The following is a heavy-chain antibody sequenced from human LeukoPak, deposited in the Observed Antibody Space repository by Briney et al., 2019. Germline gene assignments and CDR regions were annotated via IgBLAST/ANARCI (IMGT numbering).Heavy chain of an antibody. CDR2: ISAYDGNT. D-gene: IGHD1-1*01. J-gene: IGHJ4*02. Sequence: GASVKVSCKASGYTFASYGISWVRQAPGQGLEWMGWISAYDGNTNYAQKLQGRVTMTTDASTSIAYMELRSLRSEDTAVYYCARASWVPSLGALDYWGQGTLVTVSS. CDR3: ARASWVPSLGALDY. CDR1: GYTFASYG. V-gene: IGHV1-18*01.